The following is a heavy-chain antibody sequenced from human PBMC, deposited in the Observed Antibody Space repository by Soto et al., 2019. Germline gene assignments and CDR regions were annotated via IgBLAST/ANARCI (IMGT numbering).Heavy chain of an antibody. V-gene: IGHV3-33*01. CDR3: ARDKGYSYGYALDY. Sequence: GGSLRLSCAASGYTFSSYGMHWVRQAPGKGLEWVAVIWYDGSNKYYADSVKGRFTISRDNSKNTLYLQMNSLRAEDTAVYYCARDKGYSYGYALDYWGQGTLVTVSS. J-gene: IGHJ4*02. D-gene: IGHD5-18*01. CDR2: IWYDGSNK. CDR1: GYTFSSYG.